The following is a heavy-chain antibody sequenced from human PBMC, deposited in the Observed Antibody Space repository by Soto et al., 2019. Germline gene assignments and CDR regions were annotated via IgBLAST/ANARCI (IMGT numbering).Heavy chain of an antibody. J-gene: IGHJ4*02. CDR2: ISYAGDFR. Sequence: QVQLVESGGGVVQPGRSLRLSCAASGFTFKTFAMHWVRQAPGKGLEWVAVISYAGDFRRYGDTVQGRFTVSRDNSRNTLYLEMSNLRTEATAVYYCARERWGNSGSSKHFDYWGQGTLVTVSS. D-gene: IGHD3-10*01. CDR3: ARERWGNSGSSKHFDY. V-gene: IGHV3-30-3*01. CDR1: GFTFKTFA.